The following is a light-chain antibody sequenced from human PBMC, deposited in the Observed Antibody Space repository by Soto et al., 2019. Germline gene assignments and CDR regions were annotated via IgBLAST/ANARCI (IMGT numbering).Light chain of an antibody. CDR3: QQRSNSTLT. J-gene: IGKJ5*01. Sequence: IVFTQSPGTLSLSPGEGATISCRASHSVGRDYLAWFQQKTVQAPRLLIYDASTRATGIPARLSGSGSGTDFTITISGLEPEDFEIYYCQQRSNSTLTFGHGTRLEIK. CDR1: HSVGRDY. V-gene: IGKV3D-20*02. CDR2: DAS.